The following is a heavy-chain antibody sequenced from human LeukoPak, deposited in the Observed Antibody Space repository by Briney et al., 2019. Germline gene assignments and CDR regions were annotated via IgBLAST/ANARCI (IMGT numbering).Heavy chain of an antibody. Sequence: SETLSLTCTVSGGSISSYYWSWIRQPPGKGLEWIGYICYSGSTNYNPSLKSRVTISLDTSKNQFSLKLSSVTAADTAVYYCARDSKYDFWSGYPVYYYMDVWGKGTTVTVSS. CDR3: ARDSKYDFWSGYPVYYYMDV. V-gene: IGHV4-59*12. CDR2: ICYSGST. CDR1: GGSISSYY. J-gene: IGHJ6*03. D-gene: IGHD3-3*01.